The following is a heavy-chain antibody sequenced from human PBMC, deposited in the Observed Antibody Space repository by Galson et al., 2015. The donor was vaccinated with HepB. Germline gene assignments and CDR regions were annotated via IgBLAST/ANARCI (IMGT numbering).Heavy chain of an antibody. D-gene: IGHD6-6*01. Sequence: SVKVSCKASGDTFSSYAISWVRQAPGQGLEWMGGIIPIFGTANYAQKFQGRVTITADESTSTAYMELSSLRSEDTAVYYCARSIAAHNDYGMDVWGQGTTVTVSS. CDR3: ARSIAAHNDYGMDV. CDR2: IIPIFGTA. CDR1: GDTFSSYA. J-gene: IGHJ6*02. V-gene: IGHV1-69*13.